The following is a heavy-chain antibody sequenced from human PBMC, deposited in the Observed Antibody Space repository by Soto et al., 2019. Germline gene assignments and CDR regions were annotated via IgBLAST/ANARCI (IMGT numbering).Heavy chain of an antibody. CDR3: ARTLSPHYFDWLGLFDY. Sequence: VGSLRLSCAVSGFIFRNYAMSWVRQAPGKGMELVSAIHGTGGSAYFADSVKGRFTISRDNSKNTLYLQMSSLRAEDTAVYYCARTLSPHYFDWLGLFDYWGQGTLVTVSS. J-gene: IGHJ4*02. V-gene: IGHV3-23*01. CDR2: IHGTGGSA. D-gene: IGHD3-9*01. CDR1: GFIFRNYA.